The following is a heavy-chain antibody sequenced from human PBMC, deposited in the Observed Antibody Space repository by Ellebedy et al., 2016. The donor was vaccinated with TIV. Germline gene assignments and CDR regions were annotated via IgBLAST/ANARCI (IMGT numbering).Heavy chain of an antibody. CDR2: VTAGDDST. D-gene: IGHD3-10*01. CDR1: GFTFSSLA. Sequence: GGSLRLSXAASGFTFSSLAMSWVRQGPGKGLEWVSTVTAGDDSTHYADSVRGRFTISRDNAKNSLYLQMNSLRAEDTAVYYCATGRGLGAWGKGTTVTVSS. CDR3: ATGRGLGA. J-gene: IGHJ6*04. V-gene: IGHV3-23*01.